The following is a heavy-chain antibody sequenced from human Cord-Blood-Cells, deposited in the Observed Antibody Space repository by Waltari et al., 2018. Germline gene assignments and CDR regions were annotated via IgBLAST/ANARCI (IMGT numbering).Heavy chain of an antibody. Sequence: QVQLVQSGAEVKKPGASVKVSCKASGYTFTGYYMHWVRQAPGQGLEWMGWINPNRGGTNYAQKFQGWVTMTRETSISTAYMELSRLRSDDTAVYYCARGVTAVFGVVIEPSDDYWRQGTLVTVSS. D-gene: IGHD3-3*01. CDR1: GYTFTGYY. J-gene: IGHJ4*02. CDR3: ARGVTAVFGVVIEPSDDY. CDR2: INPNRGGT. V-gene: IGHV1-2*04.